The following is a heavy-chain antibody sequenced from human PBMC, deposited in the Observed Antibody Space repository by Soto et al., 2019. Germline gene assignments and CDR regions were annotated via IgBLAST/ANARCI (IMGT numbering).Heavy chain of an antibody. CDR2: INHSGST. D-gene: IGHD3-3*01. CDR3: ARGRPYYDFWSGYYTSPYGMDV. V-gene: IGHV4-34*01. Sequence: ASETLSLTCAVYGGSFSGYYWSWIRQPPGKGLEWVGEINHSGSTNYNPSLKSRVTISVDTSKNQFSLRLSSVTAADTAVYYCARGRPYYDFWSGYYTSPYGMDVWGQGTMVTVSS. J-gene: IGHJ6*02. CDR1: GGSFSGYY.